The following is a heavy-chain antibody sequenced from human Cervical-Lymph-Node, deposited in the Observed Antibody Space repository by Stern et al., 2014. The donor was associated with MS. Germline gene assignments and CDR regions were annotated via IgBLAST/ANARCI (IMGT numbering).Heavy chain of an antibody. J-gene: IGHJ4*02. CDR2: IKSKIDGGTT. CDR3: TTYYGATAGDY. V-gene: IGHV3-15*01. D-gene: IGHD4/OR15-4a*01. Sequence: QLVQSGGGLVKPGGSLRLSCAASGFSFSDAWMTWVRQTPGKGLECIGRIKSKIDGGTTDYAAPVKGRFTISRDDSKNTLYLQMNSLKTEDTAVYYCTTYYGATAGDYWGQGNLVTVFS. CDR1: GFSFSDAW.